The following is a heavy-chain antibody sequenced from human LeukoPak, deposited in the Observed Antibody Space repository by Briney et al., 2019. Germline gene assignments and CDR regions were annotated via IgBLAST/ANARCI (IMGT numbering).Heavy chain of an antibody. CDR2: INHSGST. CDR3: ARGVRAEMATITQLNWFDP. J-gene: IGHJ5*02. D-gene: IGHD5-24*01. V-gene: IGHV4-34*01. CDR1: GGSFSGYY. Sequence: PSETLSLTCAVYGGSFSGYYWSWIRQPPGKGLEWIGEINHSGSTNYNPSLKSRVTISVDTSKNQFSLKLSSVTAADTAVYYCARGVRAEMATITQLNWFDPWGQGTLVTVSS.